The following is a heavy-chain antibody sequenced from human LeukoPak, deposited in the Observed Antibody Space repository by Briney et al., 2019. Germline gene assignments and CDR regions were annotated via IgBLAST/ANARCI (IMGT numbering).Heavy chain of an antibody. J-gene: IGHJ4*02. Sequence: SETLSLTCAVYGGSFSGYYWSWIRQPPGKGLEWIGEINHSGSTNYNPSLESRVTISVDTSKNQFSLKLSSVTAADTAVYYCARARGITGTTRFDYWGQGTLVTVSS. CDR1: GGSFSGYY. D-gene: IGHD1-20*01. V-gene: IGHV4-34*01. CDR3: ARARGITGTTRFDY. CDR2: INHSGST.